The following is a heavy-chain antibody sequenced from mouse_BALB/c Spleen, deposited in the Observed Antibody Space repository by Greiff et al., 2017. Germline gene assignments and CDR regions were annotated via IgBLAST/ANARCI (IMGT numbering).Heavy chain of an antibody. Sequence: EVQRVESGGGLVQPGGSLRLSCATSGFTFTDYYMSWVRQPPGKALEWLGFIRNKANGYTTEYSASVKGRFTISRDNSQSILYLQMNTLRAEDSATYYCARDKGDYGYVFDYWGQGTTLTVSS. V-gene: IGHV7-3*02. CDR3: ARDKGDYGYVFDY. CDR2: IRNKANGYTT. J-gene: IGHJ2*01. D-gene: IGHD1-2*01. CDR1: GFTFTDYY.